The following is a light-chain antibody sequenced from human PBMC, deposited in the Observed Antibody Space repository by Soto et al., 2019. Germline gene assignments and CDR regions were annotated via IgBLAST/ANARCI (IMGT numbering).Light chain of an antibody. CDR1: SSDVGAYNY. V-gene: IGLV2-8*01. CDR3: RSYTSGSTPWV. J-gene: IGLJ1*01. CDR2: EVI. Sequence: QSVLTQPPSASGSPGQSVTISCTGTSSDVGAYNYVSWYQQHPDKAPKLMIYEVIKRPSGVPDRFSGSKSGNTASLTVSGLQAEDEADYYCRSYTSGSTPWVFGTGTKVTVL.